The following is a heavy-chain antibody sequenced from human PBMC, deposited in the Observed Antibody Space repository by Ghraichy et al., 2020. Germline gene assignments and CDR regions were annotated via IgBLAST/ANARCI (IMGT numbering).Heavy chain of an antibody. J-gene: IGHJ5*02. V-gene: IGHV1-69*13. CDR3: AREFKQWLVRNWFDP. Sequence: SVKVSCKASGGTFSSYAISWVRQAPGQGLEWMGGIIPIFGTANYAQKFQGRVTITADESTSTAYMELSSLRSEDTAVYYCAREFKQWLVRNWFDPWGQGNLVTVSS. D-gene: IGHD6-19*01. CDR2: IIPIFGTA. CDR1: GGTFSSYA.